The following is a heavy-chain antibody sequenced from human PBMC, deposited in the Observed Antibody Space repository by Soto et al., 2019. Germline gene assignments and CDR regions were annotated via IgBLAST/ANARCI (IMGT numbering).Heavy chain of an antibody. Sequence: EVQLVESGGGLVQPGGSLRLSCAASGFTCTRYWMTWVLQAPGKGLEWVANIKQDGGEKYYVGSVQGRFTISRDNAENSLSLQLDSLRAEDAAVYYCARGACPTCGTYPIDYWGQGTLVTVSS. D-gene: IGHD3-16*02. J-gene: IGHJ4*02. V-gene: IGHV3-7*04. CDR3: ARGACPTCGTYPIDY. CDR2: IKQDGGEK. CDR1: GFTCTRYW.